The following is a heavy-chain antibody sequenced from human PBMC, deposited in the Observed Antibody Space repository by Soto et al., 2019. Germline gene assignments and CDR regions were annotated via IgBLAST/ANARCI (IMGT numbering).Heavy chain of an antibody. CDR1: GGSFSGYQ. Sequence: WVTLSLTCAVSGGSFSGYQWTWIRQPPGRGLQWIGEINQSRGTDYNPSLKSRVTISVGTSETKSSLLMTSGTAADTAAFYSWRGDRLVLSSTNIAARLCSRGPLWSDCLGQGTQGNVSP. J-gene: IGHJ5*01. V-gene: IGHV4-34*01. D-gene: IGHD6-6*01. CDR2: INQSRGT. CDR3: WRGDRLVLSSTNIAARLCSRGPLWSDC.